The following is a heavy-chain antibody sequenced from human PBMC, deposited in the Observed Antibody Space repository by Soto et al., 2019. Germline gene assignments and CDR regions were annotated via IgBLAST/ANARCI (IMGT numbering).Heavy chain of an antibody. CDR1: GGSFIGYY. CDR2: INHSGST. V-gene: IGHV4-34*01. CDR3: ARGLKRGLQLENYFDD. Sequence: PSETLSPTSAVYGGSFIGYYCILIRHPPWKGLEWIVEINHSGSTNYNPSLKSRVTISVDTSKNQFSLKLSSVTAADTAVYYCARGLKRGLQLENYFDDCGQGTLVTVS. J-gene: IGHJ4*01. D-gene: IGHD1-1*01.